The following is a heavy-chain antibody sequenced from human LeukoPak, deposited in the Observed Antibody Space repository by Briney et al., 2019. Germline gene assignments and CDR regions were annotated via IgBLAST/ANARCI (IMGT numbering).Heavy chain of an antibody. Sequence: APVRVSCTASGHTFTRSYMNGGRQAPGQGREWWGVIKSSGGNTSYAQNLKGRVTMTRDTSTSTVYMRLSSLRSEDTAVYYCATAIAVAAATSQVVYWGQGTLVTVSS. V-gene: IGHV1-46*04. CDR2: IKSSGGNT. D-gene: IGHD6-19*01. J-gene: IGHJ4*02. CDR3: ATAIAVAAATSQVVY. CDR1: GHTFTRSY.